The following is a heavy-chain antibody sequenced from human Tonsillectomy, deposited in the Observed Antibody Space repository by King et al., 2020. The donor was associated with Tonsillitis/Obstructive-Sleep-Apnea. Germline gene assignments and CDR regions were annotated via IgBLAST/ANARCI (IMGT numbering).Heavy chain of an antibody. J-gene: IGHJ6*03. V-gene: IGHV3-49*05. Sequence: VQLVESGGGLVKPGRSLRLSCTASGFTFGDYAMSWFRQAPGKGLEWVGFIRSKAYGGTTEYAASVKGRFTISRDDSKSIAYLQMIRRKTEDTAVDYCTRDRESSSGWYVLNNYYYYYYMDVWGKGTTVTVSS. CDR3: TRDRESSSGWYVLNNYYYYYYMDV. CDR2: IRSKAYGGTT. D-gene: IGHD6-19*01. CDR1: GFTFGDYA.